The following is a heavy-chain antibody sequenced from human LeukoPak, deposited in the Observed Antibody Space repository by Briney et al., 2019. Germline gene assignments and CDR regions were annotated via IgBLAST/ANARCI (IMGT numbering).Heavy chain of an antibody. Sequence: GGSLRLSCAASGFTVSSNYMSWVRQAPGKGLEWVSVIYSGGATYYADSVKGRFTISRGNSKNTLYLQMNSLRAEDTAVYYCARDRDSSSWMGYWGQGTLVTVSA. CDR1: GFTVSSNY. D-gene: IGHD6-13*01. V-gene: IGHV3-53*01. CDR2: IYSGGAT. J-gene: IGHJ4*02. CDR3: ARDRDSSSWMGY.